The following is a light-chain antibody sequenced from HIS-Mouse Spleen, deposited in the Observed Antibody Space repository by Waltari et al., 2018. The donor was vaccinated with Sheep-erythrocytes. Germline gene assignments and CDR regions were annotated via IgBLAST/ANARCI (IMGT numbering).Light chain of an antibody. CDR3: CSYAGSYNHV. Sequence: QSVLTQPRSVSGSPGQSVTISCTGTSSDVCGYNDVSWYQQHPGKAPKLMIYDVSKRPSGVPDRFSGSKSGNTASLTISGLQAEDEADYYCCSYAGSYNHVFATGTKVTVL. CDR1: SSDVCGYND. J-gene: IGLJ1*01. V-gene: IGLV2-11*01. CDR2: DVS.